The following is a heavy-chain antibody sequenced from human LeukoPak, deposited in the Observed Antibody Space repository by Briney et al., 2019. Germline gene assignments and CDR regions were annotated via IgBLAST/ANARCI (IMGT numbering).Heavy chain of an antibody. V-gene: IGHV3-30-3*01. CDR3: ARVYKAVAGDYYGMDV. CDR1: GLTFSSYA. Sequence: GGSLRLSCAASGLTFSSYAMHWVRQAPGKGLEWVAVISYDGSNKYYADSVKGRFTISRDNSKNTLYLQMNSLRAEDTAVYYCARVYKAVAGDYYGMDVWGQGTTVTVSS. J-gene: IGHJ6*02. CDR2: ISYDGSNK. D-gene: IGHD6-19*01.